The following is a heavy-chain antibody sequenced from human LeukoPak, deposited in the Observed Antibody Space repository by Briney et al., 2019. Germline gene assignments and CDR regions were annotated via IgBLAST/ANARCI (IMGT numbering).Heavy chain of an antibody. Sequence: GASVKVSCKASGYTFTSYYMHWVRQAPGQGLEWMGIINPSGGSTSYAQKFQGRVTMTRDTSTSTVYMELSSLRSEDTAVYYCARDQKASSGYYPYGMDVWGQGTTVTVSS. D-gene: IGHD3-22*01. CDR2: INPSGGST. CDR3: ARDQKASSGYYPYGMDV. V-gene: IGHV1-46*01. J-gene: IGHJ6*02. CDR1: GYTFTSYY.